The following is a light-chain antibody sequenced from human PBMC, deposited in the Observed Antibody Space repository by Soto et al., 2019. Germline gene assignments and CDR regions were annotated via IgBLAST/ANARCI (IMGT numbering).Light chain of an antibody. V-gene: IGKV3-11*01. CDR1: QSISSY. CDR3: HQRSTWPFT. Sequence: EIVLTQSPATLSLSPGERATLSCRASQSISSYFAWYQQKPDQAPRLLIYDASNRATGIPARFSGSGSGTDFTLTISSLEPEDFAVYYCHQRSTWPFTFGPGTKVDIK. CDR2: DAS. J-gene: IGKJ3*01.